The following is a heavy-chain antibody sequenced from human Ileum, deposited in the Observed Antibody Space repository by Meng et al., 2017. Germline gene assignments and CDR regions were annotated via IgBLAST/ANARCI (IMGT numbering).Heavy chain of an antibody. Sequence: GGSLRLSCAASGFTFSGSALHWVRQASGKGLEWVGRIRSKANNDATAYAASVKGRFTISRDDSKNTAYLLMDSLKTEDSAVYYCTRLEETMKVAQDYWGQGTLVTVSS. CDR1: GFTFSGSA. CDR3: TRLEETMKVAQDY. D-gene: IGHD3-22*01. CDR2: IRSKANNDAT. J-gene: IGHJ4*02. V-gene: IGHV3-73*01.